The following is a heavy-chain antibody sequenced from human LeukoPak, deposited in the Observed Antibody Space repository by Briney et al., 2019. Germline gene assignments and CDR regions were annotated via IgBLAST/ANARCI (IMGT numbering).Heavy chain of an antibody. V-gene: IGHV1-2*02. CDR1: GYSFTAFY. CDR2: IHPRRGDT. Sequence: GASVKVSCKTSGYSFTAFYIHWVRRAPGQGLEWMGWIHPRRGDTNYAQKFQGRVTMTRDTSISTAYLDLSSLRSDDTAVYYCAVMVRGVDWSMDVWGQGTTVTVSS. D-gene: IGHD3-10*01. J-gene: IGHJ6*02. CDR3: AVMVRGVDWSMDV.